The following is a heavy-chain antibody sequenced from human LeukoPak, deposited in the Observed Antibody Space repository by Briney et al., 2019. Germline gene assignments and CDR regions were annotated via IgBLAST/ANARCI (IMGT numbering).Heavy chain of an antibody. V-gene: IGHV4-39*01. D-gene: IGHD6-13*01. CDR2: IYYRGNT. CDR3: ARRKVAAEIDY. J-gene: IGHJ4*02. CDR1: GGSITDTSYF. Sequence: SETLSLTCTVSGGSITDTSYFWGWIRQPPGKGLEWIGSIYYRGNTYYSPSLKSRVTLFVDTSKNQFPLKLSSVTAADTAIYYCARRKVAAEIDYWGQGTLVTVSS.